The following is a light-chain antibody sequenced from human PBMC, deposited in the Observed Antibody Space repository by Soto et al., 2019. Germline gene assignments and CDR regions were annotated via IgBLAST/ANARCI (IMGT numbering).Light chain of an antibody. CDR2: GIS. J-gene: IGKJ2*01. CDR1: QTILDNY. CDR3: QQYGTSPNN. V-gene: IGKV3-20*01. Sequence: DIVLTQSPGTLSLSPGETATLSCRVSQTILDNYLAWYQHKPGQVPRPLIYGISIRAPGIPDRFSGSGSASGTDFTLTISRLEPEDSAVYYCQQYGTSPNNFGQGTKLEIK.